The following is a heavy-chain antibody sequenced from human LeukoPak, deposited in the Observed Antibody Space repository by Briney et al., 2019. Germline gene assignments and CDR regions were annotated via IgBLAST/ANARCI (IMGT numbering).Heavy chain of an antibody. V-gene: IGHV1-8*01. J-gene: IGHJ5*02. CDR2: MNPNSGNT. Sequence: GASVKVSCKASGYTFTSYDINWLRQATGQGLEWMGWMNPNSGNTGYAQKFQGRVTMTRNTSISTAYMELSSLRSEDTAVYYCARATPWTSYGFWSGYSFHTWGQGTLVTVSS. D-gene: IGHD3-3*01. CDR1: GYTFTSYD. CDR3: ARATPWTSYGFWSGYSFHT.